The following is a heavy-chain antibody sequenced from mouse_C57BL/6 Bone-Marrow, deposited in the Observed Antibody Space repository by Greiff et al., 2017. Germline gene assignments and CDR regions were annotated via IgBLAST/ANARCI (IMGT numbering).Heavy chain of an antibody. D-gene: IGHD2-5*01. CDR1: GYTFTSYW. V-gene: IGHV1-72*01. Sequence: QVPLQQPGAELVKPGASVTLSCKASGYTFTSYWMHWVKQRPGRGLEWIGRIDPNSGGTQDNEKFKSKATLTVDKPSSTAYMQLSSLTSADSAVYYGARGYYSNPWFAYWGQGTLVTVSA. J-gene: IGHJ3*01. CDR2: IDPNSGGT. CDR3: ARGYYSNPWFAY.